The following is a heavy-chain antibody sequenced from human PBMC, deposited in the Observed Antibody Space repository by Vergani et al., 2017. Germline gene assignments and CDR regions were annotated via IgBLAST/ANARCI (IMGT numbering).Heavy chain of an antibody. D-gene: IGHD4-17*01. J-gene: IGHJ5*02. CDR1: GFTFIMHA. V-gene: IGHV3-23*01. CDR3: ARAYGDYGEVGFDP. CDR2: LSASDRRT. Sequence: EVQLLESGGDLVQPGGSLRLSCAASGFTFIMHAMSWVRQAPGKGLEWVSTLSASDRRTHYADSVKGRFTISRDNSKNTLYLQMNSLRAEDTAVYYCARAYGDYGEVGFDPWGQGTLVTVSS.